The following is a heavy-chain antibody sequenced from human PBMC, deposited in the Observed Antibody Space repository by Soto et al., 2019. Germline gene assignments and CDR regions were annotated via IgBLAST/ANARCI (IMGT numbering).Heavy chain of an antibody. Sequence: EVQLVESGGGLVQPGGSLRLSCAAFGFTFSSYSMNWVRQAPGKGLEWVSYISSSSSTIYYADSVKGRFTISRDNAKNSLYLQMNSLRAEDTAVYYCARVDRPYYDILTGSAPDYWGQGTLVTVSS. J-gene: IGHJ4*02. CDR2: ISSSSSTI. V-gene: IGHV3-48*01. D-gene: IGHD3-9*01. CDR1: GFTFSSYS. CDR3: ARVDRPYYDILTGSAPDY.